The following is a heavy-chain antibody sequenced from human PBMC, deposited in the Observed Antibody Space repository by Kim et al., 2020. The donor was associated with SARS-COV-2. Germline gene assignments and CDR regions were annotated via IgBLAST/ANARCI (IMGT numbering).Heavy chain of an antibody. J-gene: IGHJ1*01. D-gene: IGHD6-13*01. CDR2: IYYSGST. Sequence: SQTLSLTCTVSGGSISSYYWSWIRQPPGKGLEWIGYIYYSGSTNYNPSLKSRVTISVDTSKNQFSLKLSSVTAADTAVYYCARTAAAGTASAEYFQHWGQGTLVTVSS. CDR3: ARTAAAGTASAEYFQH. CDR1: GGSISSYY. V-gene: IGHV4-59*01.